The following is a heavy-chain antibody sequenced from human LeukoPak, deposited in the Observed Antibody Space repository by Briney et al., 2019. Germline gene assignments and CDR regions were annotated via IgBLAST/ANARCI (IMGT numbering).Heavy chain of an antibody. Sequence: SETLSLTCTVSGGSISSSSYYWGWIRQPPGKGLEWIGSIYYSGSTNYNPSLKSRVTISVDKSKNQFSLKLSSVTAADTAVYYCARGSMSSGYTYYYYYYMDVWGKGTTVTVSS. CDR3: ARGSMSSGYTYYYYYYMDV. CDR2: IYYSGST. V-gene: IGHV4-39*07. D-gene: IGHD3-22*01. J-gene: IGHJ6*03. CDR1: GGSISSSSYY.